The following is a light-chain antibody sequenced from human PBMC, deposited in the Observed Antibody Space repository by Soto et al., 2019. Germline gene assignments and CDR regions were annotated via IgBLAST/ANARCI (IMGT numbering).Light chain of an antibody. J-gene: IGLJ1*01. CDR3: SSYTSSSTPFV. Sequence: QSALTQPASVSGSPGQSITISCTGTSSDVGGYNYVSWYQQHPGKAPKLMIYDVSNRPSGVSNRFSGSKSGNTASLTISGFQAEDEADYYCSSYTSSSTPFVFGTGTKVTDL. V-gene: IGLV2-14*01. CDR2: DVS. CDR1: SSDVGGYNY.